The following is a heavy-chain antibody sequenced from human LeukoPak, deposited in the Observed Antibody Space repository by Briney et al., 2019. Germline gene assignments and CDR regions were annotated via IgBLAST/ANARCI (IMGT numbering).Heavy chain of an antibody. D-gene: IGHD3-10*01. CDR1: GYTFTSYG. J-gene: IGHJ4*02. V-gene: IGHV1-2*02. CDR2: INPDSGGT. CDR3: ARDLGDTYGSVGDFDY. Sequence: ASVKVSCKASGYTFTSYGISWVRQAPGQGLEWMGWINPDSGGTVYAQNFQGRVTMTRDTSISTAYMELSSLRSDDTAVYYCARDLGDTYGSVGDFDYWGQGTLVTVSS.